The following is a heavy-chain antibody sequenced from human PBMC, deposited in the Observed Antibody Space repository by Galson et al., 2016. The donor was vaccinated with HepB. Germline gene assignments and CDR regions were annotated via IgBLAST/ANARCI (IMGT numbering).Heavy chain of an antibody. CDR3: ARGGYYDSSGSLRY. D-gene: IGHD3-22*01. V-gene: IGHV1-46*01. Sequence: SVKVSCKASGYNFTNDALTWVRQAPGQGLEWMGVINPSGGSTKDAQKFQGRVTMTRDTSTSTVYMELSSLRSEDTAVYFCARGGYYDSSGSLRYWGQGTLVTVSS. J-gene: IGHJ4*02. CDR2: INPSGGST. CDR1: GYNFTNDA.